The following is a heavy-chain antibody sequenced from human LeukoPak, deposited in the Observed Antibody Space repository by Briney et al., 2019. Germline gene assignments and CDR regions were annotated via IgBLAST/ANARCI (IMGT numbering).Heavy chain of an antibody. D-gene: IGHD5-18*01. J-gene: IGHJ4*02. CDR3: ARGSGVQVWSSLDY. V-gene: IGHV3-23*01. Sequence: GGSLRLSCAASGFTFSSYAMSWVREAPGGGLEWVSSITTSGGSTYYADSVKGRFTISRDNAKNSLNLQMNSLRAEDTAVYYCARGSGVQVWSSLDYWGQGTLLTVSS. CDR1: GFTFSSYA. CDR2: ITTSGGST.